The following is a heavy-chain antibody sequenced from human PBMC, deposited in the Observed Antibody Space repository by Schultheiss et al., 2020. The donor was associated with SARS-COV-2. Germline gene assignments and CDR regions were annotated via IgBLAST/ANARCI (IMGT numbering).Heavy chain of an antibody. CDR2: IYYSGST. CDR3: ARVGYGGNSLIYFDY. CDR1: GGSISSYY. D-gene: IGHD4-23*01. Sequence: TLSLTCTVSGGSISSYYWSWIRQHPGKGLEWIGYIYYSGSTYYNPSLKSRVTISVDTSKNQFSLKLSSVTAADTAVYYCARVGYGGNSLIYFDYWGQGTLVTVSS. V-gene: IGHV4-31*03. J-gene: IGHJ4*02.